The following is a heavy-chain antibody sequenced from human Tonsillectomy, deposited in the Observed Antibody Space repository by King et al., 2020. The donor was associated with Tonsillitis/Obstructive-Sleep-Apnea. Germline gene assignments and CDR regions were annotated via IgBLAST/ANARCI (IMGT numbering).Heavy chain of an antibody. D-gene: IGHD2-2*01. V-gene: IGHV3-30*01. CDR1: GFTFSSYA. Sequence: HVQLVESGGGVVQPGRSLRLSCAASGFTFSSYAMHWVRQAPGKGLEWVAVIPNDGSNKYYADSVKGRFTISRDNSKNTLYLQMNSLRAEDTAVYYCARDPVVPAAVLDYWGQGTLVTVSS. CDR2: IPNDGSNK. J-gene: IGHJ4*02. CDR3: ARDPVVPAAVLDY.